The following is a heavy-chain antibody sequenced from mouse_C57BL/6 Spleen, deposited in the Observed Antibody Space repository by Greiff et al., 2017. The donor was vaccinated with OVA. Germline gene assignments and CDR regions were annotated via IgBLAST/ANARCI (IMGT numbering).Heavy chain of an antibody. CDR2: IYPGNSDT. V-gene: IGHV1-5*01. CDR3: TRNVYGGSPYAMDY. J-gene: IGHJ4*01. D-gene: IGHD1-1*01. Sequence: PGQGLEWIGAIYPGNSDTSYNQKFKGKAKLTAVTSASTAYMELSSLTNEDSAVYYCTRNVYGGSPYAMDYWGQGTSVTVSS.